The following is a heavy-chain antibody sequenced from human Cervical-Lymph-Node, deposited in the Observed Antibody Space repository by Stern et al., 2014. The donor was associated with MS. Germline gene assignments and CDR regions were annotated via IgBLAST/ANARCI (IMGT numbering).Heavy chain of an antibody. CDR2: LHYPGSP. CDR1: GGSISSGGYY. V-gene: IGHV4-31*03. J-gene: IGHJ3*02. CDR3: ARDVALGYYDTSGYFAFDI. D-gene: IGHD3-22*01. Sequence: VQLVQSGPGLVKPSQTLSLTCTVSGGSISSGGYYWNWIRQHPERGLEWIGYLHYPGSPSYTPSLKSRVTIAVDTSANRFSLSLSSVTAADTAVYYCARDVALGYYDTSGYFAFDIWGPGTLVTVSS.